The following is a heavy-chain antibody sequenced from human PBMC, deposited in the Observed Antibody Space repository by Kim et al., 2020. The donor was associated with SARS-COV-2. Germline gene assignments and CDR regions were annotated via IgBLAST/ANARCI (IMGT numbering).Heavy chain of an antibody. D-gene: IGHD1-26*01. J-gene: IGHJ4*02. CDR3: ARGGALDY. Sequence: GTTYSNLSLKTPVTISVDTSKNQFSLKLTSVTAGDTAVYYCARGGALDYWGQGTLVTVSS. CDR2: GTT. V-gene: IGHV4-30-2*04.